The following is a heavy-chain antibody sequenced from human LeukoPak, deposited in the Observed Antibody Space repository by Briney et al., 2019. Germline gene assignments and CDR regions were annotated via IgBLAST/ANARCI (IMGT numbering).Heavy chain of an antibody. V-gene: IGHV3-21*04. D-gene: IGHD7-27*01. CDR1: GFTFSSYS. CDR3: ARKLGTVDDY. J-gene: IGHJ4*02. Sequence: GGSLRLSCAASGFTFSSYSMNWVRQAPGKGLEWVSSISSSSSYIYYADSVKGRFTISRDNSKNTLYLQMNSLRVEDTAMYYCARKLGTVDDYWGQGTLVTVSS. CDR2: ISSSSSYI.